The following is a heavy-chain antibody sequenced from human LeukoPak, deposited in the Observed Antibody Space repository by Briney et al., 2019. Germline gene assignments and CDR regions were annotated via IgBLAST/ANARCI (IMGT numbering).Heavy chain of an antibody. J-gene: IGHJ4*02. CDR2: IYWDDDK. V-gene: IGHV2-5*02. CDR3: ARGYYYDSSGRYFDY. D-gene: IGHD3-22*01. CDR1: GFSLSTSGVG. Sequence: SGPTLVKPTQTLTLTCTFSGFSLSTSGVGVGWIRQPPGKALEWLALIYWDDDKRYSPSLKSRPTITKDTSKNQVVLTMTNMDPVDTATYYCARGYYYDSSGRYFDYWGQGTLVTVSS.